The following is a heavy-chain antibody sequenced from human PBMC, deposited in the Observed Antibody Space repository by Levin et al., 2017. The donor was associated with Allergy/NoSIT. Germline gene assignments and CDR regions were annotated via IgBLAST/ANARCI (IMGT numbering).Heavy chain of an antibody. J-gene: IGHJ4*02. D-gene: IGHD3-22*01. CDR2: IYHSGST. Sequence: SETLSLTCAVSGGSISSSNWWSWVRQPPGKGLEWIGEIYHSGSTNYNPSLKSRVTISVDKSKNHFSLKVSSVTAADTAVYYCAREGDSSGYKPFDYWGQGTLVTVSS. V-gene: IGHV4-4*02. CDR1: GGSISSSNW. CDR3: AREGDSSGYKPFDY.